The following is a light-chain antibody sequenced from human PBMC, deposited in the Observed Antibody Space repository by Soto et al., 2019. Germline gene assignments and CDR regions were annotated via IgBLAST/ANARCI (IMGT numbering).Light chain of an antibody. J-gene: IGKJ3*01. CDR1: QSISSSY. Sequence: EIVLTQSPGTLSVSPGERVTLSCRASQSISSSYLAWYQQRPGQAPRLLIFGASYRATGIPDPFSGSGSGTDFTLTISKLEPEDFAVYYCQQYNSSPPEFTFGPGTKVDSK. CDR2: GAS. CDR3: QQYNSSPPEFT. V-gene: IGKV3-20*01.